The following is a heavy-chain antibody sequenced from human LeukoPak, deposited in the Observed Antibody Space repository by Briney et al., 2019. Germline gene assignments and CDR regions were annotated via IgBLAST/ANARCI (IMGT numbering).Heavy chain of an antibody. CDR2: IHSGGTT. V-gene: IGHV3-53*01. Sequence: GGSLRLSCAASGFIVSSNFMSWVRQAPGKGLECVSLIHSGGTTYYADSVKGRFTISRDDSKNTLYLQMNSLRTEDTAVYYCAKAEGYDILTGLDYWGQGTLVTVSS. J-gene: IGHJ4*02. CDR3: AKAEGYDILTGLDY. D-gene: IGHD3-9*01. CDR1: GFIVSSNF.